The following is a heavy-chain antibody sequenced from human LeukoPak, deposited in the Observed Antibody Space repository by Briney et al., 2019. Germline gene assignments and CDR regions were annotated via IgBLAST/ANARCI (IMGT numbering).Heavy chain of an antibody. Sequence: PGGSLRLSCAASGFTFSIHWMTWVRQAPGKGLEWVARIRSKRDGGTTDYAAPVKGRFTISRDDSKNTMYLQMNSLKAEDTAVYYCARDWYYAFDFWGQGTMVTVSS. CDR2: IRSKRDGGTT. J-gene: IGHJ3*01. CDR1: GFTFSIHW. CDR3: ARDWYYAFDF. D-gene: IGHD2-21*02. V-gene: IGHV3-15*01.